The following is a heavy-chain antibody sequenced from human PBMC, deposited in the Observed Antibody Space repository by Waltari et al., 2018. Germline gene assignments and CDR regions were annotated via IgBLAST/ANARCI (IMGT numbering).Heavy chain of an antibody. CDR3: ARGGPGRFLEWLLRY. Sequence: QVQLVQSGAEVKKPGSSVKVSCKASGGTFSSSATSWVRQAPGQGLEWMGGIIPIVGTANDAQKLQGRVTITADESTSTAYMELSSLRSEDTAVYYCARGGPGRFLEWLLRYWGQGTLVTVSS. D-gene: IGHD3-3*01. J-gene: IGHJ4*02. V-gene: IGHV1-69*01. CDR1: GGTFSSSA. CDR2: IIPIVGTA.